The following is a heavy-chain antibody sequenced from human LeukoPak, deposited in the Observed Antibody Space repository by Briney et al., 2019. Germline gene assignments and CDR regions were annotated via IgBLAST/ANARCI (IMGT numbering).Heavy chain of an antibody. CDR1: GGTFSSYA. CDR2: INPNSGGT. CDR3: ARKWQGIDY. V-gene: IGHV1-2*02. J-gene: IGHJ4*02. D-gene: IGHD2-8*01. Sequence: ASVKVSCKASGGTFSSYAISWVRQAPGQGLEWMGWINPNSGGTNYAQKFQGRVTMTRDTSISTAYMELSRLRSDDTAVYYCARKWQGIDYWGQGTLVTVSS.